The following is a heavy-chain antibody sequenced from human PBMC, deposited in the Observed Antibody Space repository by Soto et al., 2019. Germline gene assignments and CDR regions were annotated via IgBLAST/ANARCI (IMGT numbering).Heavy chain of an antibody. Sequence: SSETLSLTCTVSGGSISSSSYYWGWIRQPPGKRLEWIGSIYYSGYTYYNPSLKSRVNISVDTSKNQFSMKLSSVTAADTAVYYCARHNGPLYVGYYYDMDVWGQGTTVT. CDR1: GGSISSSSYY. D-gene: IGHD3-16*01. V-gene: IGHV4-39*01. CDR2: IYYSGYT. CDR3: ARHNGPLYVGYYYDMDV. J-gene: IGHJ6*02.